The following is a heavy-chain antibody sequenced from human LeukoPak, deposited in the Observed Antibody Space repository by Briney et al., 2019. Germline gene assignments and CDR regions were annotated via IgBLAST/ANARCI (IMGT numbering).Heavy chain of an antibody. V-gene: IGHV3-30*18. J-gene: IGHJ4*02. Sequence: GGSLRLSCAASGFTFGTYGMHWVRQAPGKGLEWVAVISHDATDKYYADSVKGRFSISRDNSKNTLYLQMNSLRAEDTAVYYCGEGLGGSFAAGNYLGQGTPVTVSS. CDR3: GEGLGGSFAAGNY. D-gene: IGHD1-26*01. CDR1: GFTFGTYG. CDR2: ISHDATDK.